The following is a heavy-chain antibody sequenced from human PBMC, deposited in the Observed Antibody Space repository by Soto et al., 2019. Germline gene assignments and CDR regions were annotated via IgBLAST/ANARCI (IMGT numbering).Heavy chain of an antibody. D-gene: IGHD3-10*01. J-gene: IGHJ5*02. Sequence: ASVKVSCKASGYTFTSYYMHWVRQAPGQGPEWMGIINPSGGSTSYAQKFQGRVTMTRDTSTSTVYMELSSLRSEDTAVYYCTRDPGRSWFDPWGQGTLVTVSS. CDR1: GYTFTSYY. CDR2: INPSGGST. V-gene: IGHV1-46*01. CDR3: TRDPGRSWFDP.